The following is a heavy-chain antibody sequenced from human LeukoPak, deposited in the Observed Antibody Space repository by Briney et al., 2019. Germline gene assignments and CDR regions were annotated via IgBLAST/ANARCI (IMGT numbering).Heavy chain of an antibody. D-gene: IGHD2-8*01. CDR2: INPNSGGT. CDR1: GYTFTGYY. V-gene: IGHV1-2*02. J-gene: IGHJ5*02. Sequence: ASVKVSCKASGYTFTGYYMHWVRQAPGQGLEWMGWINPNSGGTNYAQKFQGRVTMTRDTSISTAYMELGRLRSDDTAVYYCARGYRVYAICWFDPWGQGTLVTVSS. CDR3: ARGYRVYAICWFDP.